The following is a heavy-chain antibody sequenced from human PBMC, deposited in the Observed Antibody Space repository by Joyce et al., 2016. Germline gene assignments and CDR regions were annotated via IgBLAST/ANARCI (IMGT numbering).Heavy chain of an antibody. CDR1: GFTFSTYS. CDR3: ARGEARGTSTGFDY. Sequence: EVQLVESGGGLVKPGGSLRLSCGASGFTFSTYSMNWVRQAPGKGLEWVSAITGSSTYIHYPDSVRGRFTISRDNAKNSLFLQMNSLRVEDTAVYYCARGEARGTSTGFDYWGQGTLVTVSS. CDR2: ITGSSTYI. V-gene: IGHV3-21*01. D-gene: IGHD1-26*01. J-gene: IGHJ4*02.